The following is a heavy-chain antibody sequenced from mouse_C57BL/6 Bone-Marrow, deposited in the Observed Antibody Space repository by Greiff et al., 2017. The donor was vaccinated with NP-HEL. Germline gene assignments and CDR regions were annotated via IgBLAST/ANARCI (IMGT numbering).Heavy chain of an antibody. CDR2: IHPSDSDT. J-gene: IGHJ3*01. D-gene: IGHD2-2*01. V-gene: IGHV1-74*01. Sequence: VQLQQPGAELVKPGASVKVSCKASGYTFTSYWMHWVKQRPGQGLEWIGRIHPSDSDTNYNQKFKGKATLTVDKSSSTAYMQLSSLTSEDSAVYYSAPHYGYDVPWFAYWGQGTLVTVSA. CDR1: GYTFTSYW. CDR3: APHYGYDVPWFAY.